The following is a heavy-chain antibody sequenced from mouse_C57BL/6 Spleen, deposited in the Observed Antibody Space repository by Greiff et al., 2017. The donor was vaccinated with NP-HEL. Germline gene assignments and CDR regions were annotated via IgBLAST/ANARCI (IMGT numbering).Heavy chain of an antibody. V-gene: IGHV5-4*01. CDR2: ISHGGSYT. D-gene: IGHD1-1*01. CDR1: GFTFSSYA. J-gene: IGHJ1*03. Sequence: EVQVVESGGGLVKPGGSLKLSCAASGFTFSSYAMSWVRQTPEKRLEWVATISHGGSYTYYPDNVKGRFTISRDNAKNNLYLQMSHLKSEDTAMYYCARGGLYYGSSGWYFDVWGTGTTVTVSS. CDR3: ARGGLYYGSSGWYFDV.